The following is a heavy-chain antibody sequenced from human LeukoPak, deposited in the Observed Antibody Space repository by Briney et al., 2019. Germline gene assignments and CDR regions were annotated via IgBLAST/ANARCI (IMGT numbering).Heavy chain of an antibody. CDR3: ARDWTELDYDILTGYYNYYYYYMDV. CDR1: GGTFSSYA. D-gene: IGHD3-9*01. J-gene: IGHJ6*03. Sequence: SVKVSCKASGGTFSSYAISWVRQAPGQGLEWMGGIIPIFGTANYAQKFQGRVTITADESTSTAYMELRSLRSDDTAVYYCARDWTELDYDILTGYYNYYYYYMDVWGKGTTVTVSS. V-gene: IGHV1-69*13. CDR2: IIPIFGTA.